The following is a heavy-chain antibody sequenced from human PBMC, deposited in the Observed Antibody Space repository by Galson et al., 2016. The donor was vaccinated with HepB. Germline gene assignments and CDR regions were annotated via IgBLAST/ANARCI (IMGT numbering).Heavy chain of an antibody. CDR1: GGSISSGGYY. CDR2: IYNSGST. Sequence: TLSLPCSVSGGSISSGGYYWSWIRQHPGKGLEWIGYIYNSGSTYYNPSLKSRVTISVDRSKNQFSLKLSSVTAADTAVYYCARGTLWGNSREALAYWGQGALVTVSS. D-gene: IGHD3-16*02. CDR3: ARGTLWGNSREALAY. V-gene: IGHV4-31*03. J-gene: IGHJ4*02.